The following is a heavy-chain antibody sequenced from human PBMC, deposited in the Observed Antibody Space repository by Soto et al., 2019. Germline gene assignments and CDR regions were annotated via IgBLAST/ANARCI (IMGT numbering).Heavy chain of an antibody. Sequence: GGSLRLSCAASGFTFSSYAMRWVRQAPGKGLEWVSAISGSGGSTYYADSVKGRFTISRDNSKNTRYLQMNSLRAEDTAVYYCERSLWSGELSYFFDYWGQGTPVTVSS. D-gene: IGHD3-16*02. CDR2: ISGSGGST. V-gene: IGHV3-23*01. CDR1: GFTFSSYA. J-gene: IGHJ4*02. CDR3: ERSLWSGELSYFFDY.